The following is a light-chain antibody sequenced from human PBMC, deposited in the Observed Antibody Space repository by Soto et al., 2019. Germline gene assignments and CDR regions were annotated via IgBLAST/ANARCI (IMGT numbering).Light chain of an antibody. CDR2: DAA. CDR1: QNINTY. J-gene: IGKJ3*01. Sequence: DIQMTQSPYSLSAAVGDRVTIACRASQNINTYLNWYQQKPGKVPKLLIFDAASLQSGVPSRFSGGGSRTDFTLTITSLQPEDFATYYCQQTSSAPFTFGPGTTVDIK. CDR3: QQTSSAPFT. V-gene: IGKV1-39*01.